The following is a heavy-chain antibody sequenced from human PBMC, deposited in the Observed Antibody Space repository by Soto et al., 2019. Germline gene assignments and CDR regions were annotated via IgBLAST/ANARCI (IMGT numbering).Heavy chain of an antibody. Sequence: SLRLSCTASGFSFSSYDMHWVRQAPGEGLEWVSAMSFDGSYKHYADSVKGRFTISRDNSKNTLYLQMNGLRPEDTAVYFCARGMIRGVVYYGVEVWGQGTTVTVSS. D-gene: IGHD3-10*01. CDR2: MSFDGSYK. V-gene: IGHV3-30*03. CDR3: ARGMIRGVVYYGVEV. CDR1: GFSFSSYD. J-gene: IGHJ6*02.